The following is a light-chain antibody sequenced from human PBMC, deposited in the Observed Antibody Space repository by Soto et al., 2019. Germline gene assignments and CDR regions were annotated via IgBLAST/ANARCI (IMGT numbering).Light chain of an antibody. Sequence: DIQMTQSPSAMSASVGDRVTITCRASQGISNWLAWYQQKPGKAPQLLIYAAFNLQSGVPSRFSGSGSGTDFSLTISGLHPEDFATYYCQQAKSFPWTFGQGTTVEIK. CDR1: QGISNW. V-gene: IGKV1-12*01. CDR3: QQAKSFPWT. J-gene: IGKJ1*01. CDR2: AAF.